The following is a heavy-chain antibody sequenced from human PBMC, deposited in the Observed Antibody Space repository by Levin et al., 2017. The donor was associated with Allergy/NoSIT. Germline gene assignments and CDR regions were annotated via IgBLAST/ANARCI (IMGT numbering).Heavy chain of an antibody. CDR2: ISWNSGSI. J-gene: IGHJ4*02. D-gene: IGHD3-16*01. Sequence: GGSLRLSCAASGFTFDDYAMHWVRQAPGKGLEWVSGISWNSGSIGYADSVKGRFTISRDNAKNSLYLQMNSLRAEDTALDYCAKGGGLRLGEFVNYWGQGTLVTVSS. CDR1: GFTFDDYA. CDR3: AKGGGLRLGEFVNY. V-gene: IGHV3-9*01.